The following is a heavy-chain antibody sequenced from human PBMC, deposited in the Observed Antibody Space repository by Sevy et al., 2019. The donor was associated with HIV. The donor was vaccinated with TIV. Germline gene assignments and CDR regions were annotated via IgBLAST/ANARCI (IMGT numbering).Heavy chain of an antibody. CDR1: GFPFSNFA. Sequence: GGSLRLSCAASGFPFSNFAMSWVRQAPGKGLEWVSTLIGGGSRTYYADSVTGRFIISRDNSRNTLYLQMNSLRAEDTAIYYCAKRRVQSGLSGGGANYGMDVCDRRTTVTVSS. CDR2: LIGGGSRT. J-gene: IGHJ6*02. D-gene: IGHD2-8*02. V-gene: IGHV3-23*01. CDR3: AKRRVQSGLSGGGANYGMDV.